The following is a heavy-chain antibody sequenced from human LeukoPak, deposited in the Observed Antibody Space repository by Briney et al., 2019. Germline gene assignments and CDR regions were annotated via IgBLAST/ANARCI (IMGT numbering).Heavy chain of an antibody. CDR2: IYFSGST. CDR3: ARTSHPHGSSWLFDY. D-gene: IGHD6-13*01. CDR1: GGSISSYY. Sequence: PSETLSLTCTVSGGSISSYYWSWIRQPPGKGLEWIGYIYFSGSTNYNPSLESRVTISVDTSRNQFSLQLSSVTAADTAVYYYARTSHPHGSSWLFDYWGQGTLVTVSS. V-gene: IGHV4-59*01. J-gene: IGHJ4*02.